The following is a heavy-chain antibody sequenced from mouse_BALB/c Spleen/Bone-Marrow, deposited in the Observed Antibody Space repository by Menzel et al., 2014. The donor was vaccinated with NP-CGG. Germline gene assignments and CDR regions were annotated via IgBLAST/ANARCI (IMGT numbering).Heavy chain of an antibody. D-gene: IGHD2-3*01. V-gene: IGHV3-6*02. CDR1: GYSITSGYY. Sequence: DVQLQESGPGLVKPSQSLSLTCSVTGYSITSGYYWNWIRQFPGNKLEWMGYISYDGSNNYNPSLKNRISITRDTSKNQFFLKLNSVTTEDTATYYCARDWDGYYFDYWGQGTTLTVSS. J-gene: IGHJ2*01. CDR3: ARDWDGYYFDY. CDR2: ISYDGSN.